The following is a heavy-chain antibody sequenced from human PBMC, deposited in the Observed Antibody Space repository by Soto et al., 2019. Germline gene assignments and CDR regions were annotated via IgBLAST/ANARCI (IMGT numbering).Heavy chain of an antibody. J-gene: IGHJ4*02. CDR2: ISYDGSNK. CDR3: AKDRSTRVNHFDY. D-gene: IGHD2-2*01. Sequence: QVQLVESGGGVVQPGRSLRLSCAASGFTFSTYGMHWVRQAPGKGLEWEAVISYDGSNKYYAESVKGRITISRDNSENTLYLQMNSLRAEDTAVYYCAKDRSTRVNHFDYWGQGTLVTVSS. V-gene: IGHV3-30*18. CDR1: GFTFSTYG.